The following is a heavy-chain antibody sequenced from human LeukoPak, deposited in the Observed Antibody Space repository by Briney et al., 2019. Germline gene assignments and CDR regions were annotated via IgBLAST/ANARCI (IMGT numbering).Heavy chain of an antibody. Sequence: SVKVSCKASGGTFSSYAISWVRQAPGQELEWMGGIIPIFGTANYAQKFQGRVTITADESTSTAYMELSSLRSEDTAVYYCARGDAGATSPFDYWGQGTLVTVSS. CDR2: IIPIFGTA. D-gene: IGHD1-26*01. V-gene: IGHV1-69*01. J-gene: IGHJ4*02. CDR3: ARGDAGATSPFDY. CDR1: GGTFSSYA.